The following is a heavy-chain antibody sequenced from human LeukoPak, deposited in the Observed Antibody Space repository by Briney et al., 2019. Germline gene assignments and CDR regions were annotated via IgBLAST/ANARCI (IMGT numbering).Heavy chain of an antibody. Sequence: GASVKVSCKVSGYTLTELSMHWVRQAPGKGLEWMGGFDPEDGETIYAQKFQGRVTMTEDTSTDTAYMELSSPRSEDTAVYYCATSSGSNLCFDYWGQGTLITVSS. V-gene: IGHV1-24*01. J-gene: IGHJ4*02. CDR3: ATSSGSNLCFDY. CDR1: GYTLTELS. CDR2: FDPEDGET. D-gene: IGHD3-10*01.